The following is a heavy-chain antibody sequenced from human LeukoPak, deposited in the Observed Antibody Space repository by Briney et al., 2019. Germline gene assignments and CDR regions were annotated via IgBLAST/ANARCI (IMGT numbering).Heavy chain of an antibody. CDR2: ISGSGGST. J-gene: IGHJ6*02. Sequence: GGSLRLSCAASGFTFSSYAMSWVRQAPGKGLEWVSAISGSGGSTNYADSVKGRFTISRDNPKNTLYLQMNSLRAEDTAVHYCERQYSSSWYVYYYYGMDVWGQGTTVTVSS. CDR1: GFTFSSYA. V-gene: IGHV3-23*01. CDR3: ERQYSSSWYVYYYYGMDV. D-gene: IGHD6-13*01.